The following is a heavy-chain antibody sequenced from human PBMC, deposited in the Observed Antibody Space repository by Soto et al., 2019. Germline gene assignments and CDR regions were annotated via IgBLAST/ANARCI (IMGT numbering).Heavy chain of an antibody. Sequence: PGGSLRLSCAASGFTFSRYAMSWVRQAPGKGLEWVSYISSSGTTIHHADSVKGRFTISRDNAKNSLYLQMNSLRAEDTAVYYCARAPYGFTSWFDSWGQGTLVTVSS. CDR1: GFTFSRYA. CDR3: ARAPYGFTSWFDS. V-gene: IGHV3-48*04. J-gene: IGHJ5*01. CDR2: ISSSGTTI. D-gene: IGHD3-10*01.